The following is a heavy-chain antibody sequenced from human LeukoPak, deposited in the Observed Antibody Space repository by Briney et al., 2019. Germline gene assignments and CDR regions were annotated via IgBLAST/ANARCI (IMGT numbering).Heavy chain of an antibody. V-gene: IGHV3-23*01. CDR1: GFTFSTYA. D-gene: IGHD6-19*01. Sequence: GGSLRLSCAASGFTFSTYAVNWVRQAPGKGLEWVSAISSSGGTTYYADSVKGRFSISRDNSKNTLYLQMNSLRAEDTAVYYCAKDPNGWPTNFDSWGQGTLVTVSA. CDR3: AKDPNGWPTNFDS. J-gene: IGHJ4*02. CDR2: ISSSGGTT.